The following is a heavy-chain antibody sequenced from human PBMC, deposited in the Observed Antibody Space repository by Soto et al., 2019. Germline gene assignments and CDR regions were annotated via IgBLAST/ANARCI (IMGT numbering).Heavy chain of an antibody. D-gene: IGHD5-12*01. CDR2: VYSSGTT. CDR3: ARHLVGLRSAFEN. J-gene: IGHJ3*02. V-gene: IGHV4-59*08. CDR1: GGSLADYY. Sequence: SETPSLTCTVSGGSLADYYCSWIRQPPGRGLEWIGFVYSSGTTSYNSSLRSRVTISVDTSRNQFSLTLSSVTAADTAVYYCARHLVGLRSAFENWGQGTMVT.